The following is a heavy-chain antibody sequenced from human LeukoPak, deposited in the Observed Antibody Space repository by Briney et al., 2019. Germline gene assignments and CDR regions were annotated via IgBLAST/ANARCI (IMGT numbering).Heavy chain of an antibody. CDR3: ARRFIVGAINY. D-gene: IGHD1-26*01. Sequence: SETLSLTCAVYGGSFNGYYWSWIRQPPGKGLEWIGEINHSGSTNYNPSLKSRVTISVDTSKNQFSLKLSSVTAADTAVYYCARRFIVGAINYWGQGTLVTVSS. J-gene: IGHJ4*02. V-gene: IGHV4-34*01. CDR1: GGSFNGYY. CDR2: INHSGST.